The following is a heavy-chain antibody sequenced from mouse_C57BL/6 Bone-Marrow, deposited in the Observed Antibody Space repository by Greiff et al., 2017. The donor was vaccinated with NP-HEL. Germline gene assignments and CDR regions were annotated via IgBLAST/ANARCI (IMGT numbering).Heavy chain of an antibody. D-gene: IGHD3-2*01. Sequence: DVQLVESGGGLVKPGGSLKLSCAASGFTFSSYAMSWVRQTPEKRLEWVATISDGGSYTYYPDNVKGRFTISRDNAKNNLYLQMSHLKSEDTAMYYCAREDKTGYSDYAVDYWGQGTSVTVSS. CDR1: GFTFSSYA. CDR3: AREDKTGYSDYAVDY. CDR2: ISDGGSYT. J-gene: IGHJ4*01. V-gene: IGHV5-4*01.